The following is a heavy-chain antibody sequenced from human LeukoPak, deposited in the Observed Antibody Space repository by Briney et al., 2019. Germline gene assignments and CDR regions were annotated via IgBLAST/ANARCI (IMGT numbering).Heavy chain of an antibody. V-gene: IGHV1-24*01. CDR1: EYTLTELS. CDR2: FDPEDGET. CDR3: ATADDFWSGFGY. J-gene: IGHJ4*02. D-gene: IGHD3-3*01. Sequence: ASVKVSCKVSEYTLTELSMHWVRQAPGKGLEWMGGFDPEDGETIYAQKFQGRVTMTEDTSTDTAYMELSSLRSEDTAVYYCATADDFWSGFGYWGQGTLVTVSS.